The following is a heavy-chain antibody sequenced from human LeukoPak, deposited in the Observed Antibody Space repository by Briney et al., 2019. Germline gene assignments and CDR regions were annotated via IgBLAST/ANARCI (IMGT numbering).Heavy chain of an antibody. CDR2: ISYSGST. Sequence: SETLSLTCTVSGDSISSFYWGWIRQPPGKGLEWIGYISYSGSTSYNPSLKSRVTMSLDTSKNQFSLKLSSVTAADTAVYYCARRDSNSGVDPWGQGTLVTVSS. CDR3: ARRDSNSGVDP. CDR1: GDSISSFY. D-gene: IGHD2-21*02. J-gene: IGHJ5*02. V-gene: IGHV4-59*08.